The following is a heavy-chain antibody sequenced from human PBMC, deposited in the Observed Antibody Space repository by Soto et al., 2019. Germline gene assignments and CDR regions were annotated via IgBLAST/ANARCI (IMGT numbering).Heavy chain of an antibody. V-gene: IGHV2-26*01. CDR2: IFSNDEK. D-gene: IGHD3-22*01. Sequence: QVTLKESGPVLVKPTETLTLTCTVSGFSLSNARMGVSWIRQPPGKALEWLAHIFSNDEKSYSTSLKSRITISKDTSKSQVVLTMTNMDPVDTATYYCARTTSGYYRYFDYWGQGTLVTVSS. CDR3: ARTTSGYYRYFDY. J-gene: IGHJ4*02. CDR1: GFSLSNARMG.